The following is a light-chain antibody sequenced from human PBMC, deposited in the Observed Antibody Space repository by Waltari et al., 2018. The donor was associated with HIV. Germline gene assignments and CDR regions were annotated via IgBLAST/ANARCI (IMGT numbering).Light chain of an antibody. CDR2: GAS. CDR3: QQYGSSPFT. Sequence: EIVLTQSPGTLSLSPGERATLSCRASQSVSSSYLARYQQTPGQAPRLLIYGASSRATGIPDRFSGSGSGTDFTLTISRLEPEDFAVYYCQQYGSSPFTFGPGTKVDIK. J-gene: IGKJ3*01. CDR1: QSVSSSY. V-gene: IGKV3-20*01.